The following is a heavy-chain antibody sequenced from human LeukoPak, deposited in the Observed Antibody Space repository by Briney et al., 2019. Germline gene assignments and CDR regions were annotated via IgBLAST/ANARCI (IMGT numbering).Heavy chain of an antibody. V-gene: IGHV3-43*01. J-gene: IGHJ4*02. CDR3: AKDRVRGVPGGLDY. D-gene: IGHD3-10*01. Sequence: PGGSLRLSCAASGFTFSSYTMHWVRRAPGKGLEWVSLIIWDGGSTYYADSVKGRFTISRDNSKNSLYLQMNSLRTEDTALYYCAKDRVRGVPGGLDYWGQGTLVTVSS. CDR2: IIWDGGST. CDR1: GFTFSSYT.